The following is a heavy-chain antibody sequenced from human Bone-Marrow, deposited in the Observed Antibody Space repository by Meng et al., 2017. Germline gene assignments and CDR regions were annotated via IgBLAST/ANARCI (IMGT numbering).Heavy chain of an antibody. J-gene: IGHJ4*02. CDR1: GFTFSSYG. CDR3: ARDVDFDSSGYYSGFDF. CDR2: ISYDGSNK. D-gene: IGHD3-22*01. V-gene: IGHV3-30*03. Sequence: QVQLVESGGGVVQPGRSLRLSCAASGFTFSSYGMHWVRQAPGKGLEWVAVISYDGSNKYYADSVKGRFTISRDTSKNTLYLQMNSLRGADTAVYYCARDVDFDSSGYYSGFDFWGQGTLVTVSS.